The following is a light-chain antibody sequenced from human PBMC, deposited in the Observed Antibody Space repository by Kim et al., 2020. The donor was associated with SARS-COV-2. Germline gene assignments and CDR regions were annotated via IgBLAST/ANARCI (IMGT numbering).Light chain of an antibody. CDR1: SNNIGFYNY. V-gene: IGLV2-11*01. CDR2: DVT. CDR3: CSYAGDYVI. Sequence: PGQSVTISCTGTSNNIGFYNYVSWYQHHPGRAPKLIIYDVTKRPSGVPDRFSGSKSGNTASLTVSGLQSEDEADYYCCSYAGDYVIFGGGTQLTVL. J-gene: IGLJ2*01.